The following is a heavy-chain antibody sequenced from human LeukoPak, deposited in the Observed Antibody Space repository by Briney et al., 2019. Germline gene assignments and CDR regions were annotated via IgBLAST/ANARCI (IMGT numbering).Heavy chain of an antibody. Sequence: GESLKISCKGSGYSFTSYWIGWVRQMPGKGLEWMGIIYPGDSDARYSPSFQGQVTISADKSISTAYLQWSSLKASDTAMYYRARQDVPSYYGMDVWGQGTTVTVSS. V-gene: IGHV5-51*01. J-gene: IGHJ6*02. CDR1: GYSFTSYW. D-gene: IGHD3-16*01. CDR2: IYPGDSDA. CDR3: ARQDVPSYYGMDV.